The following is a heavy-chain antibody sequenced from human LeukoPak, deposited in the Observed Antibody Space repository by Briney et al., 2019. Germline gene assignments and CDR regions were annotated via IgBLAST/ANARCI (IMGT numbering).Heavy chain of an antibody. D-gene: IGHD6-19*01. V-gene: IGHV3-11*06. CDR1: GFTFRDYY. CDR2: ISSSSSYT. Sequence: PGGSLRLSCAASGFTFRDYYMSWIRQAPGKGLEWVSYISSSSSYTNYADSVKGRFTISRDNAKNSLYLQMNSLRAEDTAVYYCARDRAWLAYWGQGTLVTVSS. J-gene: IGHJ4*02. CDR3: ARDRAWLAY.